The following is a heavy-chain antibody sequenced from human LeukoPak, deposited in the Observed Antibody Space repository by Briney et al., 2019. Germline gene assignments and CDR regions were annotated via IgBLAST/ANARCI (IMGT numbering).Heavy chain of an antibody. D-gene: IGHD1-26*01. J-gene: IGHJ4*02. CDR2: ISRDSRTI. CDR1: GFNFGDYA. CDR3: ASSGWELLLLY. Sequence: GGSLRLSCAASGFNFGDYAMHWVRQVPGKGLEWISGISRDSRTIVYADSVKGRFTISRDNAKNSLYLQMNSLRAEDTAVYYCASSGWELLLLYWGQGTLVTVSS. V-gene: IGHV3-9*01.